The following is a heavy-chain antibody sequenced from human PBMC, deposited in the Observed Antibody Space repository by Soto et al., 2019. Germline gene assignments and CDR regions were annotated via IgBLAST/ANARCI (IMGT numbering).Heavy chain of an antibody. CDR2: FYYNGST. CDR3: ARGRGYGGYALGF. V-gene: IGHV4-59*01. J-gene: IGHJ4*02. CDR1: GGSISRAYY. D-gene: IGHD5-12*01. Sequence: PSETLSLTCSVSGGSISRAYYGSWIRQPPGKGLEWIGSFYYNGSTIYNPSLKSRVTISADTSKNEFSLKLNSVAAADTAIYYCARGRGYGGYALGFWGQGTLVTVSS.